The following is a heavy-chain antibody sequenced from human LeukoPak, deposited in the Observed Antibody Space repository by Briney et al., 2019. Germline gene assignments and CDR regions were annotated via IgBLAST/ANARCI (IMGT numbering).Heavy chain of an antibody. Sequence: ASVKVSCKTSGGAFNNYAISWLRQAPGQGLEWMGRIIPIVDRTDYAQKFQGRVTITADKFSTAAYMELSSLTSGDTAVHYCAKARYVGAAAGTLWFDTWGQGTLVTVS. CDR2: IIPIVDRT. V-gene: IGHV1-69*04. CDR1: GGAFNNYA. D-gene: IGHD6-13*01. J-gene: IGHJ5*02. CDR3: AKARYVGAAAGTLWFDT.